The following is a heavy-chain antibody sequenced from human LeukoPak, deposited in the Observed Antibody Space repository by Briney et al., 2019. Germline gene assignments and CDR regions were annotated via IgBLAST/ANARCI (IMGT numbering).Heavy chain of an antibody. Sequence: ASETLSLTCAVYGGSFSGYYWSWIRQPPGKGLEWIGEIKHSGSTNYNPSLKSRVTISVDTSKHQFSLKLSSVTAADTAVYYCARGRYSSGTYDYWGQGTLVTVSS. CDR2: IKHSGST. CDR1: GGSFSGYY. J-gene: IGHJ4*02. CDR3: ARGRYSSGTYDY. D-gene: IGHD6-19*01. V-gene: IGHV4-34*01.